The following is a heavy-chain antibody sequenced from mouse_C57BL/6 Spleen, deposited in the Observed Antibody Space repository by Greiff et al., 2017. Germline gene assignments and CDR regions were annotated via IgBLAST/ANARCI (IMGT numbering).Heavy chain of an antibody. J-gene: IGHJ1*03. CDR2: ISYDGSN. CDR3: AIYYDYDGYFDV. V-gene: IGHV3-6*01. CDR1: GYSITSGYY. Sequence: DVKLQESGPGLVKPSQSLSLTCSVTGYSITSGYYWNWIRQFPGNKLEWMGYISYDGSNNYNPSLKNRISITRYTSKNQFFLKLNSVTTEDTATYYCAIYYDYDGYFDVWGTGTTVTVSS. D-gene: IGHD2-4*01.